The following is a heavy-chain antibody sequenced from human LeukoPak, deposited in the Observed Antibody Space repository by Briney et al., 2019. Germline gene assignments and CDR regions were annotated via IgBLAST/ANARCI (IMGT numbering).Heavy chain of an antibody. CDR3: AREFRIRLDP. Sequence: PSETLSLTCTVSGGSISSGSYYWSWIRQPAGKGLEWIRRINISGSTNYNPSLKSRATISVDTAKNQFSLKLSSVTAADTAVYYCAREFRIRLDPWGQGTLVTVSS. J-gene: IGHJ5*02. V-gene: IGHV4-61*02. D-gene: IGHD2-21*01. CDR2: INISGST. CDR1: GGSISSGSYY.